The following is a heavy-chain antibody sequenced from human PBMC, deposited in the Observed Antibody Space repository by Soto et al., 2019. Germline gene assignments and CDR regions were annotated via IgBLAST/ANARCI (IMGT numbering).Heavy chain of an antibody. CDR3: VRDGTKTLRDWFDP. J-gene: IGHJ5*01. CDR2: IYATGTT. V-gene: IGHV4-4*07. D-gene: IGHD1-1*01. CDR1: GASISGFY. Sequence: SETLSLTCTVSGASISGFYWSWIRKSAGKGLEWIGRIYATGTTDYNPSLKSRVMMSVDTSKKQFSLKLRSVTAADTAVYYCVRDGTKTLRDWFDPWGQGISVTASS.